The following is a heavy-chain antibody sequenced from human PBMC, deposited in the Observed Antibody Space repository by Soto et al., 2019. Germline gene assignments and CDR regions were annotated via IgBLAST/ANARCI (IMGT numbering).Heavy chain of an antibody. J-gene: IGHJ6*02. CDR1: GGDFLSYT. CDR3: AQMWFGELWHGMDV. V-gene: IGHV1-69*02. D-gene: IGHD3-10*01. CDR2: IIPILDVA. Sequence: QLVQSGAEVKKPGSSVKVSCKASGGDFLSYTISWVRQAPGQGPEWMGTIIPILDVAKNAQKFQGRVAITADKATSTVYMELRSLRSDDTAVYYCAQMWFGELWHGMDVCGQGTTITVSS.